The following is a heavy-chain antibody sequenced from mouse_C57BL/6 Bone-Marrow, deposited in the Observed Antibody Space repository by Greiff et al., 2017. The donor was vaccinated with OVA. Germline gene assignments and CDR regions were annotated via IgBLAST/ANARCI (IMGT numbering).Heavy chain of an antibody. CDR1: GYTFTDYY. Sequence: EVKLQQSGPELVKPGASVKISCKASGYTFTDYYMNWVKQSHGKSLEWIGDINPNNGGTSYNQKFKGKATLTVDKSSSTAYMELRSLTSEDSAVYYCARRLAYWGQGTLVTVSA. V-gene: IGHV1-26*01. CDR2: INPNNGGT. CDR3: ARRLAY. J-gene: IGHJ3*01.